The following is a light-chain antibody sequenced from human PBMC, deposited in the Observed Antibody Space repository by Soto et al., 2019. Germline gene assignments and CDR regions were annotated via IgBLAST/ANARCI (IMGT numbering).Light chain of an antibody. CDR3: QQRSNWPPLT. V-gene: IGKV3-11*01. Sequence: EIVLTQSPATLSLSPGERATLSCRASQSVNSHLAWYQQKPGQPPRLLIHDAFNRVTGIPARFSGSGFGTDFNLTISSLEPEDFAVYYCQQRSNWPPLTFGGGTKVEIK. J-gene: IGKJ4*01. CDR1: QSVNSH. CDR2: DAF.